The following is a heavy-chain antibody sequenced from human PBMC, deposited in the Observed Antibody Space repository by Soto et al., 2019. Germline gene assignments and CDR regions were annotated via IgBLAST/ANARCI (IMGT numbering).Heavy chain of an antibody. CDR3: AKGRPGVAAAPDY. V-gene: IGHV3-23*01. Sequence: LGGSLRLSCAASGFTFSDFAMAWVRQAPGKGLEWVSSASGSGSGTYYADSVKGRFTISRDNSKNTLFLHMTNLRAGDTALYFCAKGRPGVAAAPDYWGQGTLVTVSS. CDR2: ASGSGSGT. CDR1: GFTFSDFA. D-gene: IGHD2-21*01. J-gene: IGHJ4*02.